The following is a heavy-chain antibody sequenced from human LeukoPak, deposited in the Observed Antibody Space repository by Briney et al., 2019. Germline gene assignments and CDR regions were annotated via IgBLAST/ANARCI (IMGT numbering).Heavy chain of an antibody. Sequence: PGGSLRLSCAASGFTFSSYNMNWVRQAPGKGLEWVSAISGSGGSTYYADSVKGRFTISRDNSKNTLYLQMNSLRAEDTAVYYCAKDPSIAVAGTFDYWGQGTLVTVSS. CDR2: ISGSGGST. D-gene: IGHD6-19*01. CDR3: AKDPSIAVAGTFDY. V-gene: IGHV3-23*01. J-gene: IGHJ4*02. CDR1: GFTFSSYN.